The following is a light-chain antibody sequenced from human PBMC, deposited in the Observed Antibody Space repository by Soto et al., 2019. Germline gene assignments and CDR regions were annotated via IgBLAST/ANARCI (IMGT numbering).Light chain of an antibody. CDR1: SSNIGAGHA. V-gene: IGLV1-40*01. CDR3: ATWDDSLNGWV. Sequence: QAVLTQPPSVSGAPGQRVTISCTGSSSNIGAGHAVHWYQQLPGTAPKLLIHSNNNRPSGVPDRFSGSRSGTSASLAISGLQSDDEAVYFCATWDDSLNGWVFGGGTKLTVL. J-gene: IGLJ3*02. CDR2: SNN.